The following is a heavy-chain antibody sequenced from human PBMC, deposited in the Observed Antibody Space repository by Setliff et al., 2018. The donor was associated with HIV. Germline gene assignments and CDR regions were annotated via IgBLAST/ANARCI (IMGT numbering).Heavy chain of an antibody. CDR1: GYTFTGYD. J-gene: IGHJ4*02. CDR3: ARAPYYYDSSGYYLIDY. D-gene: IGHD3-22*01. Sequence: ASVKVSCKASGYTFTGYDINWVRQATGQGLEWMGWMNPNSGNTGYAQKFQGRVTMTRNTSISTAYMELSSLRSEETAVYYCARAPYYYDSSGYYLIDYWGQGTLVTVSS. V-gene: IGHV1-8*02. CDR2: MNPNSGNT.